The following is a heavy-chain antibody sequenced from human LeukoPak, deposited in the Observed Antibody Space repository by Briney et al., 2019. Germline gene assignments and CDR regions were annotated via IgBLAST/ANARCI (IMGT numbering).Heavy chain of an antibody. CDR1: GYTFTNYA. V-gene: IGHV1-18*01. D-gene: IGHD2-8*01. J-gene: IGHJ4*02. CDR2: ISAHNGSP. Sequence: AASVKVSCKASGYTFTNYAISWVRQAPGQGLEWMGWISAHNGSPNYAQNLQDRVTMTTDTSTSTAYMELKSLRSDDTAVYYCALISYCTTITCYYLDYWGQGTLVTVSS. CDR3: ALISYCTTITCYYLDY.